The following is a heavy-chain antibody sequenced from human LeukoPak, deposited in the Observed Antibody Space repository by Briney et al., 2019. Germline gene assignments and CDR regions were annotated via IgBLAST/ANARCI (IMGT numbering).Heavy chain of an antibody. V-gene: IGHV3-30*04. CDR1: GFAFSTYN. J-gene: IGHJ4*02. D-gene: IGHD6-13*01. Sequence: GGSLRLSCAASGFAFSTYNMHWVRQAPGKGLEWVAVISYDGSNKYYADSVKGRFTISRDNSKNTLYLQMNSLRAEDTAVYYCAVFKAAAGLDYWGQGTLVTVSS. CDR3: AVFKAAAGLDY. CDR2: ISYDGSNK.